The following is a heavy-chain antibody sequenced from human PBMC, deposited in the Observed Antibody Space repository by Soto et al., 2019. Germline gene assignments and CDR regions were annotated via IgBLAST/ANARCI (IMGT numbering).Heavy chain of an antibody. CDR3: AGQWAAGYGAFDP. J-gene: IGHJ5*02. CDR1: GGSISNNRW. Sequence: QVKLQESGPGLEKPSGTLSLTCAVSGGSISNNRWWTWVRQAPGKGLEWIGEIHDRGSTNYNLSLKSRVTVSIDRSKNQFSLEVRAVTAADTAVYYCAGQWAAGYGAFDPWGQGTLVTVSS. CDR2: IHDRGST. D-gene: IGHD3-9*01. V-gene: IGHV4-4*02.